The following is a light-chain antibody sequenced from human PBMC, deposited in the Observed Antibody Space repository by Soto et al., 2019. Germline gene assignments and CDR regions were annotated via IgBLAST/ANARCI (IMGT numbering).Light chain of an antibody. V-gene: IGKV1-5*01. Sequence: DIQITQSPSTLSASFGDRVTITCRASQTISGWLAWYQQRPGKAPNLLIFDASTLESGVPSRFSGSGSGTTFTLTISSLQPEDFATYYCQQHGQWPITFGQGTRLEIK. CDR3: QQHGQWPIT. J-gene: IGKJ5*01. CDR1: QTISGW. CDR2: DAS.